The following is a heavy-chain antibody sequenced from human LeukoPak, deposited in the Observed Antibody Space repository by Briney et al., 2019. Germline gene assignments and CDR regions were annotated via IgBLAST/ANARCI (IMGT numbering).Heavy chain of an antibody. CDR1: GFTFDDYG. Sequence: GGSLRLSCAASGFTFDDYGMSWVRHGPGKGLEWVSGINWNGKNIGYGDSVKGRFTIPRDNAKNSLYLQMNSLRVEDTALYYGARHYNSGTYPDSWGRGTLVIVSS. CDR3: ARHYNSGTYPDS. J-gene: IGHJ5*01. CDR2: INWNGKNI. V-gene: IGHV3-20*04. D-gene: IGHD3-10*01.